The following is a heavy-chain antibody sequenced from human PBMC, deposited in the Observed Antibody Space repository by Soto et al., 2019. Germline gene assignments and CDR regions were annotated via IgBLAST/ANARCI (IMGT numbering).Heavy chain of an antibody. V-gene: IGHV3-30*18. J-gene: IGHJ5*02. CDR3: AKDHDPHITGPSDL. Sequence: GGSLRLSCAASRFTFSTYGMHWVRQAPGKGLEWVSFISYDGSNKYYADSVKGRFTISRDNSKSTLYLQMNSLRVEDTAVFYCAKDHDPHITGPSDLWGQGTLVTVSS. CDR2: ISYDGSNK. CDR1: RFTFSTYG. D-gene: IGHD1-20*01.